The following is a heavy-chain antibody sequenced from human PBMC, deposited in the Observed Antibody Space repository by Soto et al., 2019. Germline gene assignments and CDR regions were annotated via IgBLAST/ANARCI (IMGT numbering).Heavy chain of an antibody. CDR3: AVYGGNSGVRFDP. V-gene: IGHV4-30-2*01. CDR1: GGSISSGGYS. J-gene: IGHJ5*02. CDR2: IYHSGST. D-gene: IGHD4-17*01. Sequence: QLQLQESGSGLVKPSQTLSLTCAVSGGSISSGGYSWSWIRQPPGKGLEWIGYIYHSGSTYYNPSRTCRGNISLDRPKNPFSLRLRSVTAADTAVYSCAVYGGNSGVRFDPWAQGTLVTVSS.